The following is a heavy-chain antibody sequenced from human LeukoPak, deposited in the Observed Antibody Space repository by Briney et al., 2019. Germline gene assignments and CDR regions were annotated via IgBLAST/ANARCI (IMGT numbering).Heavy chain of an antibody. CDR3: ARYWVGYGMDV. CDR2: IYSGGST. Sequence: QPGGSLRLSCAASGFTVSSNYMSWVRQAPGKGLEWVSVIYSGGSTYYADSVKGRFTNSRDNSKNTLYLQMNSLRAEDTAVYYCARYWVGYGMDVWGQGTTVTVSS. J-gene: IGHJ6*02. CDR1: GFTVSSNY. D-gene: IGHD2-8*02. V-gene: IGHV3-53*01.